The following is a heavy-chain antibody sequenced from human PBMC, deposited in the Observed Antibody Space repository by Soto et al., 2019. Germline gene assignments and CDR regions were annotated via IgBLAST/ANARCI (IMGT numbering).Heavy chain of an antibody. CDR3: TTDTRPH. V-gene: IGHV3-73*01. D-gene: IGHD3-3*01. CDR1: GFTFSGST. Sequence: GGSLRLSCAASGFTFSGSTMHWVRQASGKGLEWVGRIRDKANSYATDFAASVKGRFTMSRDDSKNTLYLQMNSLKTEDTAVYYCTTDTRPHWGQGTLVTVSS. J-gene: IGHJ4*02. CDR2: IRDKANSYAT.